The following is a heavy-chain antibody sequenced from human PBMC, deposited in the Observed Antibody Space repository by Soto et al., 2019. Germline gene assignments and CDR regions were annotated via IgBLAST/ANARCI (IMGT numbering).Heavy chain of an antibody. J-gene: IGHJ4*02. CDR1: GDSISSGGYY. CDR3: ARVGERYSGQPYFFDN. V-gene: IGHV4-31*03. Sequence: SETLSLTCTVSGDSISSGGYYWSWIRQHPGKGLEWIAYIYYSGSTYYNPSLKSRVTISVDTSKNQFSLKLSSVTAADTAVYYCARVGERYSGQPYFFDNWGQGTLVTVSS. CDR2: IYYSGST. D-gene: IGHD6-13*01.